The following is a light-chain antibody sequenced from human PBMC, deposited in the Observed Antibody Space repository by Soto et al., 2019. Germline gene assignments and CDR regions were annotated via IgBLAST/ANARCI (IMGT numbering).Light chain of an antibody. J-gene: IGKJ3*01. V-gene: IGKV3-20*01. CDR1: QSVSSSF. CDR2: GAS. CDR3: HLYGSSFI. Sequence: EIVLTQSPGNLSLSPGERATLSCRASQSVSSSFLAWYQQKPGQAPRLLIYGASSRATGILDKFSGGGSGTGLTLTISRLEPEDFAVYYFHLYGSSFIFGPGTKVDI.